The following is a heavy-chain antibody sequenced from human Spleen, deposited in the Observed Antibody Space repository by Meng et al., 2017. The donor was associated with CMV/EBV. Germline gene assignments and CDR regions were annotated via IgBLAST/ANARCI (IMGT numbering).Heavy chain of an antibody. CDR1: GFTLRTYT. Sequence: GGSLRLSCAASGFTLRTYTMHWVRRAPGKGLQWVAVISYDGLNEDYTQSVRGRFTISRDNSKNTLYLQMDSLRSEDTAIYYCTRRRSGLLSPGMDVWGQGTTVTVSS. CDR3: TRRRSGLLSPGMDV. V-gene: IGHV3-30-3*01. J-gene: IGHJ6*02. D-gene: IGHD6-19*01. CDR2: ISYDGLNE.